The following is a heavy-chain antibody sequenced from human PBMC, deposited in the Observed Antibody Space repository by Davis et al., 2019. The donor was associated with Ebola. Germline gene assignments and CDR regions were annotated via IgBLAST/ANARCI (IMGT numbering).Heavy chain of an antibody. V-gene: IGHV1-18*04. D-gene: IGHD6-13*01. CDR1: GYTFTSYG. Sequence: AASVKVSCKASGYTFTSYGISWVRQAPRQGLEWMGWISTYNGNTNFAQKLQGRVTMTTDTSTSSAYMELRSPRSDDTAVYYCARMAAAGTKLDVWGQRTTVTVSS. J-gene: IGHJ6*02. CDR3: ARMAAAGTKLDV. CDR2: ISTYNGNT.